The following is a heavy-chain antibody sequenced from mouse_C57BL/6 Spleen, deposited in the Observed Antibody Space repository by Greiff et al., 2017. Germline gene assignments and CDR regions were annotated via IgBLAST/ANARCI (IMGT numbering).Heavy chain of an antibody. Sequence: DVKLVESGGGLVKPGGSLKLSCAASGFTFSDYGMHWVRQAPEKGLEWVAYISRGSSTIYYADTVKGRFTISRDNAKNTLFLQMTSLRSEDTAMYYCARDDYDYFDYWGQGTTLTVSS. V-gene: IGHV5-17*01. CDR2: ISRGSSTI. CDR1: GFTFSDYG. J-gene: IGHJ2*01. CDR3: ARDDYDYFDY. D-gene: IGHD2-4*01.